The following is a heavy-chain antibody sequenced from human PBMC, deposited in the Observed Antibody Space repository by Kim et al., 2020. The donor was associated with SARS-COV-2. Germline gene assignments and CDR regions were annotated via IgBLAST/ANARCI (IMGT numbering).Heavy chain of an antibody. CDR3: ARGDCGGDCYLTGDFDY. D-gene: IGHD2-21*02. CDR2: IWYDGSNK. J-gene: IGHJ4*02. CDR1: GFTFSSYG. V-gene: IGHV3-33*01. Sequence: GSLRLSCAASGFTFSSYGMHWVRQAPGKGLEWVAVIWYDGSNKYYADSVKGRFTISRDNSKNTLYLQMNSLRAEDTAVYYCARGDCGGDCYLTGDFDYWGQGTLVTVSS.